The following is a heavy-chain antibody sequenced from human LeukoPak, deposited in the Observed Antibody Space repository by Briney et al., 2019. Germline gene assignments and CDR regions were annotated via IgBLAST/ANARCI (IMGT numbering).Heavy chain of an antibody. CDR3: AKGVRYDSSGYMYYFDY. V-gene: IGHV3-23*01. CDR1: GFTFSNYA. Sequence: GGSLRLSCAASGFTFSNYAMSWVRQAPGKGLEWVSAISGSGGDTYYADSVKGRFTISRDNSKNTLYVQMKSLRAEDTAVYYCAKGVRYDSSGYMYYFDYWGQGTLVTVSS. J-gene: IGHJ4*02. D-gene: IGHD3-22*01. CDR2: ISGSGGDT.